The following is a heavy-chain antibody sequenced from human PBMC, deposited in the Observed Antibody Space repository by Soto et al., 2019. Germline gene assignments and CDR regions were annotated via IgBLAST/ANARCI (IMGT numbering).Heavy chain of an antibody. CDR1: GFTFDDYA. CDR2: ISWNSGSI. CDR3: AKNIFLNFYGGGEGRAFDI. D-gene: IGHD4-17*01. J-gene: IGHJ3*02. Sequence: EVQLVESGGGLVQPGRSLRLSCAASGFTFDDYAMHWVRQAPGKGLEWVSGISWNSGSIGYADSVKGRFTISRDNAKNSLYLQMNSLRAEDTALYYCAKNIFLNFYGGGEGRAFDIWGQGTMVTVSS. V-gene: IGHV3-9*01.